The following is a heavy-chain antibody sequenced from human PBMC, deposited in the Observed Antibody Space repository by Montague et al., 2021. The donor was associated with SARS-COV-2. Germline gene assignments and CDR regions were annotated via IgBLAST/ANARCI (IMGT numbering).Heavy chain of an antibody. CDR3: ASSVGYYYYYQGVDV. CDR2: INYSGST. J-gene: IGHJ6*02. V-gene: IGHV4-61*01. CDR1: GGSVSSSTYY. Sequence: SETLSLTCTVSGGSVSSSTYYWSWIRQPPGKGLEWIGYINYSGSTSYNPSLKIRVTISVDMSKNQFSLKFNSVTAADTAVYYCASSVGYYYYYQGVDVWGQGTTVTVSS. D-gene: IGHD4-23*01.